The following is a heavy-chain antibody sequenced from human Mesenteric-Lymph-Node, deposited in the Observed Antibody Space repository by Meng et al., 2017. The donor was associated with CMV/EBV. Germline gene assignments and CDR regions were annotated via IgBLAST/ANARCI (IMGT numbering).Heavy chain of an antibody. D-gene: IGHD3-3*01. Sequence: GESRKISGAASGFTFSSYAMSWVRQAPGKGLEWVSVIYSGGSSTYYADSVKGRFTISRDNSKNTLYLQMNSLRAEDTAVYYCAKARFLEWLEYYYGMDVWGQGTTVTVSS. CDR1: GFTFSSYA. CDR3: AKARFLEWLEYYYGMDV. V-gene: IGHV3-23*03. J-gene: IGHJ6*02. CDR2: IYSGGSST.